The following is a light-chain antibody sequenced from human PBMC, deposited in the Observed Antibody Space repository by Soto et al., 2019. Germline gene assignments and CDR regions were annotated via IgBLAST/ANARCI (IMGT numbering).Light chain of an antibody. CDR2: GAS. Sequence: IQLTQSPSSLSASVGDRVTITCRASQGINKFLAWYQQRPGKAPQLLVYGASTLQSGVPSRLSGSGSGTAFTLTISSLQPEDFATYYCQQLNNFRFTFGQGTKLDIK. V-gene: IGKV1-9*01. J-gene: IGKJ2*01. CDR1: QGINKF. CDR3: QQLNNFRFT.